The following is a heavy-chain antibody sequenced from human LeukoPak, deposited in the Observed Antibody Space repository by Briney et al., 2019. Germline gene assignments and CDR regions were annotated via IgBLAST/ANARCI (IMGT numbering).Heavy chain of an antibody. CDR1: GGTFSSYA. Sequence: ASVKVSCKASGGTFSSYAISWVRQAPGQGLEWMGGIIPIFGTANYAQKFQGRVTITADESTSTAYMELSSLRSEDTAVYYCASPYDFWSGPTDVYYYGMDVWGQGTTVTVSS. CDR2: IIPIFGTA. V-gene: IGHV1-69*13. D-gene: IGHD3-3*01. CDR3: ASPYDFWSGPTDVYYYGMDV. J-gene: IGHJ6*02.